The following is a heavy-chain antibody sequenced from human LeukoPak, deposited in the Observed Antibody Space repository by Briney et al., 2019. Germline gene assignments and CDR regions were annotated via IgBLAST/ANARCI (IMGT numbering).Heavy chain of an antibody. CDR1: GDSFTSTDDF. CDR3: ARGGQGGDTLTGYHDAFDI. D-gene: IGHD3-9*01. J-gene: IGHJ3*02. Sequence: SETLSLTCTVSGDSFTSTDDFWGWIRQPPGKGLEWIGSINYSGKTYYNPSLKSRVIISVDTSKNQVSLRLSSVTAADTAVYYCARGGQGGDTLTGYHDAFDIWGQGTMVTVSS. CDR2: INYSGKT. V-gene: IGHV4-39*01.